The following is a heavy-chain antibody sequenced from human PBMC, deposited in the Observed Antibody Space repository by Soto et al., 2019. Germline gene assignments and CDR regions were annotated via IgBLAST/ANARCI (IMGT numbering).Heavy chain of an antibody. Sequence: PGGSLRLSCAASGFTVSSNYMSWVRQAPGKGLEWVSVIYSGGSTYYADSVKGRFTIFRDNSKNTLYLQMNSLRAEDTAVYYCAIDRTGYCTNGVCYYSGMDVWGQGTTVTVSS. CDR3: AIDRTGYCTNGVCYYSGMDV. CDR1: GFTVSSNY. V-gene: IGHV3-53*01. J-gene: IGHJ6*02. D-gene: IGHD2-8*01. CDR2: IYSGGST.